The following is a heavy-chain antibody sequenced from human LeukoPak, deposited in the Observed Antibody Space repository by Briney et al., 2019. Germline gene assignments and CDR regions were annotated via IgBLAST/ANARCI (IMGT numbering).Heavy chain of an antibody. CDR2: ISYDGSNK. CDR1: GFTFSSYG. V-gene: IGHV3-30*18. CDR3: AKEGDRSYDFWSGYPSVYYFDY. D-gene: IGHD3-3*01. J-gene: IGHJ4*02. Sequence: GGSLRLSCAASGFTFSSYGMHWVRQAPGKGLEWVAVISYDGSNKYYADSVKGRFTISRDNSKNTLYLQMNSLRAEDTAVYYCAKEGDRSYDFWSGYPSVYYFDYWGQGTLVTVSS.